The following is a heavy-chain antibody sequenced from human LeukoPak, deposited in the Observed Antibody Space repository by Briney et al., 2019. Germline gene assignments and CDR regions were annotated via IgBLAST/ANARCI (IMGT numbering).Heavy chain of an antibody. J-gene: IGHJ4*02. CDR1: GGSFSDYY. CDR2: TNHSGST. V-gene: IGHV4-34*01. CDR3: ARGKPFYGD. D-gene: IGHD4-17*01. Sequence: SETLSLICVVYGGSFSDYYWSWIRQPPGKGLECIGETNHSGSTNYNPSLKSRVTISVDTSKNQLSLKLSSVTAADTAVYYCARGKPFYGDWGQGTLVTVSS.